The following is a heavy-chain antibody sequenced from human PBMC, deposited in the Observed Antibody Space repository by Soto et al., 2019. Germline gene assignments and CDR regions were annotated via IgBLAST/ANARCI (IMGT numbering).Heavy chain of an antibody. D-gene: IGHD2-21*02. CDR1: GGTFTTYD. CDR2: IIPLFDAT. CDR3: ARPSGTGGGDSVFHY. Sequence: SVKVSCKASGGTFTTYDISWVRQAPGQGLEWMGGIIPLFDATKYAQKFQGRVTITADKSTGTAYMELSSLRSEDTAVYYCARPSGTGGGDSVFHYWGQGALVTVSS. J-gene: IGHJ4*02. V-gene: IGHV1-69*06.